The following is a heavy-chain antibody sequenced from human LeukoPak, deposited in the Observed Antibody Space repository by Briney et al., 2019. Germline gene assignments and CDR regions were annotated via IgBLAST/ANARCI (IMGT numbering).Heavy chain of an antibody. D-gene: IGHD5-18*01. J-gene: IGHJ4*02. CDR3: ARGSRGYSYG. CDR1: GASVSSGSYY. Sequence: SETLSLTCTVSGASVSSGSYYWSWIRQPPGKGLEWIGYIFYSGSTNYNPSLKSRVTISVDTSKNQFSLKLSSVTAADTAVYYCARGSRGYSYGWGQGTLVTVSS. CDR2: IFYSGST. V-gene: IGHV4-61*01.